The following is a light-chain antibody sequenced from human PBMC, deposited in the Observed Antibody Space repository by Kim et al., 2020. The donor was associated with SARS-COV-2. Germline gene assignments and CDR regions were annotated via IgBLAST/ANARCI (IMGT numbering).Light chain of an antibody. CDR1: NLRNYY. V-gene: IGLV3-19*01. J-gene: IGLJ2*01. CDR3: NSRGVSDDYIVV. Sequence: SSELTQDPAVSVALGQTVKITCQGDNLRNYYASWYQQKPGQAPLLVIYNKDRRPSGVPDRFSASSSGNTASLTITGVQAEDEADYYCNSRGVSDDYIVVFGGGTQLTVL. CDR2: NKD.